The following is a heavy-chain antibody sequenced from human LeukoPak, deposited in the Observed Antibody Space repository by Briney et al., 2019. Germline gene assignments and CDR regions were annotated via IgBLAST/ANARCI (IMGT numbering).Heavy chain of an antibody. CDR2: IWYDGSNK. D-gene: IGHD5-12*01. J-gene: IGHJ4*02. CDR3: AREMGLNIVATFGY. Sequence: GGSLRLSCAASGFTFSNYGMHWVRQAPGKGLEWVALIWYDGSNKYYADSVQGRFIISRDNSKNTLYLQMNSLRAEDTAVYYCAREMGLNIVATFGYWGQGTLVSVSS. V-gene: IGHV3-33*01. CDR1: GFTFSNYG.